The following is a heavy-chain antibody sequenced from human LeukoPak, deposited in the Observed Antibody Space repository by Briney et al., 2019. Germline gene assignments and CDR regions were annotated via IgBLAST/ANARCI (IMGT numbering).Heavy chain of an antibody. V-gene: IGHV3-23*01. CDR1: GFTFSSYS. CDR2: ISGSGGST. J-gene: IGHJ3*02. D-gene: IGHD5-12*01. CDR3: ANPLPSIVAQGAFDI. Sequence: GGSLRLSCAAYGFTFSSYSMNWVRQAPGKGLEWVSAISGSGGSTYYADSVKGRFTISRDNSKNTLYLQMNSLRAEDTAVYYCANPLPSIVAQGAFDIWGQGTMVTVSS.